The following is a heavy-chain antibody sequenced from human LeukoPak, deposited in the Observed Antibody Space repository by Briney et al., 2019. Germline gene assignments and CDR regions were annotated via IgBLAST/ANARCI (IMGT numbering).Heavy chain of an antibody. CDR3: ARSQTGGTFAY. V-gene: IGHV6-1*01. D-gene: IGHD1/OR15-1a*01. CDR2: TYYRLKWSS. Sequence: SQTLSLTCAISGDNVSSKSAAWNWTRQSPSRGLEWLGRTYYRLKWSSGYAESVKSRLTISPDISKNQFSLQLRSVTPEDTAMYYCARSQTGGTFAYWGQGALVTVSS. J-gene: IGHJ4*02. CDR1: GDNVSSKSAA.